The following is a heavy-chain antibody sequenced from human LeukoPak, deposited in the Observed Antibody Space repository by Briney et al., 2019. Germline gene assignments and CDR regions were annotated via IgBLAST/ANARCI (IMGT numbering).Heavy chain of an antibody. CDR1: GFTFRSDA. V-gene: IGHV3-23*01. CDR3: AKSGDGRGYSTYYYYAMDV. D-gene: IGHD3-22*01. Sequence: GRSLRLSCAAAGFTFRSDAVSWVRQAPGKGLEWVSAISDRGVSTYYADSVKGRFTISRDNSKNTLYLQMNSLRAGDTAVYYCAKSGDGRGYSTYYYYAMDVWGQGTTVTVSS. J-gene: IGHJ6*02. CDR2: ISDRGVST.